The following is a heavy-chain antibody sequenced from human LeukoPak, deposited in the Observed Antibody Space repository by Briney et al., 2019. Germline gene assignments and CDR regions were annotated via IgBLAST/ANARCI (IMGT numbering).Heavy chain of an antibody. CDR3: GENNWFDP. J-gene: IGHJ5*02. CDR1: GGSISSYY. Sequence: SETLSLTCTVSGGSISSYYWSWIRQPPGKGLGWIGYIYYSGSTYYNPSLKSRVTISVDTSKNQFSLKLSSVTAADTAVYYCGENNWFDPWGQGTLVTVSS. D-gene: IGHD1-26*01. CDR2: IYYSGST. V-gene: IGHV4-59*04.